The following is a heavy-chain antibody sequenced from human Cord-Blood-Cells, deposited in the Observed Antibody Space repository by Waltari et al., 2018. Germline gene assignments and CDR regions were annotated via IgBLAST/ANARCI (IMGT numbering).Heavy chain of an antibody. D-gene: IGHD6-19*01. CDR2: INHSGST. V-gene: IGHV4-34*01. J-gene: IGHJ6*02. CDR3: ARGESSGWYYYYYGMDV. Sequence: QVQLQQWGAGLLKPSETLSLTCAVYGGSFSGYYWSWIRQPPGKGLEWIGEINHSGSTNYNPPLKSRVTISVDTSKNQFSLKLSSVTAADTAVYYCARGESSGWYYYYYGMDVWGQGTTVTVSS. CDR1: GGSFSGYY.